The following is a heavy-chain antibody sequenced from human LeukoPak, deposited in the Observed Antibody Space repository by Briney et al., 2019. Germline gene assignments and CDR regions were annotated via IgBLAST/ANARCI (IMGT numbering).Heavy chain of an antibody. CDR3: ARNYVWGSYIDY. D-gene: IGHD3-16*01. CDR2: INHSGST. Sequence: WIGEINHSGSTNYNPSLKSRVTISVDTSKNQFSLKLSSVTAADTAVYYCARNYVWGSYIDYWGQGTLVTVSS. V-gene: IGHV4-34*01. J-gene: IGHJ4*02.